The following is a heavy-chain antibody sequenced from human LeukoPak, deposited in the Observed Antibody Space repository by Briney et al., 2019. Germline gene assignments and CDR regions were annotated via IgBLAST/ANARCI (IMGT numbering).Heavy chain of an antibody. CDR2: INPSGGST. Sequence: ASVKVSCKASGYTFTSYYMHWVRQAPGQGLEWMGIINPSGGSTSYAQKFQGRVTMTRDTSTSTVYMELSSLRSEDTAVYYCARAAGIAAARNYYYYGMDVWGQGTTVTVSS. CDR1: GYTFTSYY. V-gene: IGHV1-46*01. CDR3: ARAAGIAAARNYYYYGMDV. J-gene: IGHJ6*02. D-gene: IGHD6-13*01.